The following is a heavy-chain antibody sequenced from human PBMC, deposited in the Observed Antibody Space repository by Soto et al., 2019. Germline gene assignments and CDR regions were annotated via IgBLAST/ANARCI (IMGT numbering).Heavy chain of an antibody. D-gene: IGHD2-15*01. Sequence: EVQLVESGGGLVQPGGSLRLSCAASGFTFSNYVMHWVRQAPGKGLEYVSAISSNGDNTFYADSVKGRFTISRDKYKNTLYLLMGSLRAEDMAVYYCGRDMRGGSCSPNHCYSYFDYWGRGTMVTGSS. CDR1: GFTFSNYV. J-gene: IGHJ4*02. CDR2: ISSNGDNT. V-gene: IGHV3-64*07. CDR3: GRDMRGGSCSPNHCYSYFDY.